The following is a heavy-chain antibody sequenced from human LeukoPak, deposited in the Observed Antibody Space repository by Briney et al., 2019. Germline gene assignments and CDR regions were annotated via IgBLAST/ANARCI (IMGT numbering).Heavy chain of an antibody. CDR3: ARHRIAAADDAFEI. D-gene: IGHD6-13*01. Sequence: SETLSLTCTVSGGSISSSSYYWGWIRQPPGKGLEWIVTIYYSGSTYYDPSLKSRVTISVDTSKNLFSLKLSSVTAADTAVCYCARHRIAAADDAFEIWGQGTRVTVSS. CDR1: GGSISSSSYY. J-gene: IGHJ3*02. CDR2: IYYSGST. V-gene: IGHV4-39*01.